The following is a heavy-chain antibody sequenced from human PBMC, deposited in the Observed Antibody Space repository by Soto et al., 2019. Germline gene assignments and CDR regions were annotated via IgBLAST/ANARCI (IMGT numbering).Heavy chain of an antibody. D-gene: IGHD3-3*01. CDR3: ARELGDFWSGYYFDY. CDR1: GGSISSYY. Sequence: SETLSLTSTVSGGSISSYYWSWIRQPPGKGLEWIGYIYYSGSTNYNPSLKSRVTISVDTSKNQFSLKLSSVTAADTAVYYCARELGDFWSGYYFDYWGQGTLVTVSS. CDR2: IYYSGST. J-gene: IGHJ4*02. V-gene: IGHV4-59*01.